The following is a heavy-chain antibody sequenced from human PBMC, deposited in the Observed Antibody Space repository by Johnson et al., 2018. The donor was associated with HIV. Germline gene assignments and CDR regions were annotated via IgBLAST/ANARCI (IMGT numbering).Heavy chain of an antibody. CDR3: AVATTPPPNRLAFDI. CDR2: INSDGSST. CDR1: GFTFSSYW. J-gene: IGHJ3*02. V-gene: IGHV3-74*02. D-gene: IGHD5-24*01. Sequence: VQLVESGGGLVQPGGSLRLSCAASGFTFSSYWMHWVRQAPGKGLVWVSRINSDGSSTICADSVKGRFTISRDNAKNTLYLQMNSLKSEDTAVYFCAVATTPPPNRLAFDIWGQGTMVSVSS.